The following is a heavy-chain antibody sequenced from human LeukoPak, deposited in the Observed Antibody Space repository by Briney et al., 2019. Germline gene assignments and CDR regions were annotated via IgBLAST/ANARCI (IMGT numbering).Heavy chain of an antibody. CDR3: ARGRITMVRGSLFDP. D-gene: IGHD3-10*01. CDR2: ISSSGSII. Sequence: GGSLRLSCAASGFTYWRYEMIGFREAPGKGLEWVSYISSSGSIIYYADSVKGRFTISRGNDKNSLYLQMNSLRAEDTAVYYCARGRITMVRGSLFDPWGQGTLVTVSS. V-gene: IGHV3-48*03. CDR1: GFTYWRYE. J-gene: IGHJ5*02.